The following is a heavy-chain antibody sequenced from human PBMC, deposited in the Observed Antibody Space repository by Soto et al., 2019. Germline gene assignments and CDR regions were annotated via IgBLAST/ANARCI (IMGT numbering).Heavy chain of an antibody. CDR2: INPSGGSS. V-gene: IGHV1-46*01. J-gene: IGHJ4*02. Sequence: ASVKVSCKASGYTFTGYYMHWVRQAPGQGLEWMGKINPSGGSSSYAQKFQGRVTMTRYTSTSSVYMELSSLRSEDMAVYYCARDGDIAVAGHVGYWGQGTLVTVSS. D-gene: IGHD6-19*01. CDR1: GYTFTGYY. CDR3: ARDGDIAVAGHVGY.